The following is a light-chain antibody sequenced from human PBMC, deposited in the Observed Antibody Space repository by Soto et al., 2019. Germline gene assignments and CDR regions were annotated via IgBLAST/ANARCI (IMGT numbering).Light chain of an antibody. J-gene: IGKJ2*01. Sequence: EIVMTQSPATLSVSLGERATLSCRASQSVSSNLAWYHQKPGQAPRLLIYDASTRATGIPTRFSGSGSGTEFTLTISSLQSDDLAVYYCQQYDNWPPPYTFGQGTKLEIK. CDR1: QSVSSN. CDR2: DAS. CDR3: QQYDNWPPPYT. V-gene: IGKV3-15*01.